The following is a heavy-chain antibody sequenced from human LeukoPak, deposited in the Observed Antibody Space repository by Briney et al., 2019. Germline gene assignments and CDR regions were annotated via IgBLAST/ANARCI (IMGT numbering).Heavy chain of an antibody. V-gene: IGHV3-48*04. D-gene: IGHD3-22*01. CDR2: ISSSSSTI. CDR3: ARGIRYYYDSSGYYSDFDY. Sequence: GGSLRLSCAASGFTFSSYSMNWVRQAPGKGLEWVSYISSSSSTIYYADSVKGRFTISRDNAKNSLYLQMNSLRAEDTAVYCCARGIRYYYDSSGYYSDFDYWGQGTLVTVSS. CDR1: GFTFSSYS. J-gene: IGHJ4*02.